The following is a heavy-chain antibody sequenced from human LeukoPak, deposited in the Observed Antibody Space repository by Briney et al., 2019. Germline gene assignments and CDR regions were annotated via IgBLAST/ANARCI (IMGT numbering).Heavy chain of an antibody. J-gene: IGHJ4*02. CDR2: IYYSGST. CDR1: GGSISSSSYY. D-gene: IGHD5-24*01. CDR3: ARGPLGERGLGFDY. Sequence: PSETLSLTCTVSGGSISSSSYYWGWIRQPPGKGLEWIGSIYYSGSTYYNPSLKSRVTISVDTSKNQFSLKLSSVTAADTAVYYCARGPLGERGLGFDYWGQGTLVTVSS. V-gene: IGHV4-39*01.